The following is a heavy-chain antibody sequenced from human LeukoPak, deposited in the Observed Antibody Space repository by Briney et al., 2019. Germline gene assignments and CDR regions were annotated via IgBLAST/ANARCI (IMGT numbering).Heavy chain of an antibody. Sequence: GESLKISCKGSGYSFTNYWIGWARQMPGKGLEWMGIIYPGDSTTKYSPSFEGQVLISVDKSISTAYLHWGSLKASDTAMYFCARRGYSPSDVVDVWGQGTMVTVS. J-gene: IGHJ3*01. V-gene: IGHV5-51*01. CDR1: GYSFTNYW. D-gene: IGHD3-22*01. CDR3: ARRGYSPSDVVDV. CDR2: IYPGDSTT.